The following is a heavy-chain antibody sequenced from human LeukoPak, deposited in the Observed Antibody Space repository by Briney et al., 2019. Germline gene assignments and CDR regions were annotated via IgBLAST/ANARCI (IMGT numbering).Heavy chain of an antibody. J-gene: IGHJ4*02. CDR2: IYSGGST. Sequence: GGSLRLSCAASGFTVSSNYMSWVRQAPGKGPEWVSVIYSGGSTYYADSVKGRFTISRDNSKNTLYLQMNSLRAEDTAVYYCANSDYDILTGWVYWGQGTLVTVSS. D-gene: IGHD3-9*01. CDR1: GFTVSSNY. CDR3: ANSDYDILTGWVY. V-gene: IGHV3-53*01.